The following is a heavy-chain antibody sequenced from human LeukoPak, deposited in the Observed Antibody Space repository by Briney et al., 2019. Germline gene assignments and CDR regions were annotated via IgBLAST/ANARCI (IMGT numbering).Heavy chain of an antibody. V-gene: IGHV1-69*05. Sequence: ASVKVSCKASGGTFSSYAISWVRQAPGQGLEWMGGIIPIFGTANYAQKSQGRVTITTDESTSTAYMELSSLRSEDTAVYYCARGAWYTSGPLRYYYYYYMDVWGKGTTVTVSS. CDR1: GGTFSSYA. CDR3: ARGAWYTSGPLRYYYYYYMDV. CDR2: IIPIFGTA. J-gene: IGHJ6*03. D-gene: IGHD6-13*01.